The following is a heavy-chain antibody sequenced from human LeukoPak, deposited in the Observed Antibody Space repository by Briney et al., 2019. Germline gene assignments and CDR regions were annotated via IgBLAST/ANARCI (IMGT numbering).Heavy chain of an antibody. CDR3: AKGTYGSGTYGAHDY. CDR1: GFTFRSYG. V-gene: IGHV3-23*01. Sequence: PGGTLRLSCAASGFTFRSYGMSWIRQAPGKGLEGVSTISGVGGRTYYADSVKGRFTIPRDNSKNALYLQMNSLRAEDTAVYYCAKGTYGSGTYGAHDYWGQGTLVTVSS. CDR2: ISGVGGRT. J-gene: IGHJ4*02. D-gene: IGHD3-10*01.